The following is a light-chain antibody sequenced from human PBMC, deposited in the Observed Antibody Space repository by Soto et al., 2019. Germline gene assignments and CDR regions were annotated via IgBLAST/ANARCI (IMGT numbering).Light chain of an antibody. V-gene: IGLV2-14*01. J-gene: IGLJ2*01. CDR1: SSDVGGYNY. CDR3: SSYTSSSFVV. Sequence: QSALTQPASMSGSPGQSITISCTGTSSDVGGYNYVSWYQQHPGKAPKLMIYDVSNRTSGVSNRFSGSKSGNTASLTISGLQAEYEADYYCSSYTSSSFVVFGGGTKLTV. CDR2: DVS.